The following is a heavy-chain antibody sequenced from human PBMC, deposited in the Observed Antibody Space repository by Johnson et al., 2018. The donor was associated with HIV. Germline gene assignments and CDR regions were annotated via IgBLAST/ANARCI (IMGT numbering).Heavy chain of an antibody. CDR2: LYSGGST. CDR1: GFTFSSYA. Sequence: VQLVESGGGLVQPGGSLRLSCAASGFTFSSYAMSWVRQAPGKGLEWVSVLYSGGSTYYAGSVKGRFTISRDNSKNTLYLQMNSLRAEDTAVYYCAREDYTDAFDIWGQGTMVTVSS. J-gene: IGHJ3*02. V-gene: IGHV3-66*02. D-gene: IGHD4-11*01. CDR3: AREDYTDAFDI.